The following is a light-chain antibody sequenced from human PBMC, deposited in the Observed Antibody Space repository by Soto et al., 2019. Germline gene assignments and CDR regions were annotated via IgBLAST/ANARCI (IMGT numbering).Light chain of an antibody. V-gene: IGKV3-15*01. CDR3: QQYNNWPHT. J-gene: IGKJ1*01. CDR1: QSVSSN. Sequence: EIVMTQSPATLSVSPGERATLSCRGSQSVSSNLAGYQQKPGQAPRLLIYGASTRATGIPARFGGSGSGTEFTLTISCLQSEDVAVYYCQQYNNWPHTFGQGTKVEIK. CDR2: GAS.